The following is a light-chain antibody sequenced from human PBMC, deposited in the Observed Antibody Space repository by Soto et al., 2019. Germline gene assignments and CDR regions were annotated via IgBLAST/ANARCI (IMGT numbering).Light chain of an antibody. V-gene: IGKV1-8*01. J-gene: IGKJ4*01. Sequence: IQMTQSPSSLSASTGDRVTITCRASQGISSYLAWYQQKPGKAPKLLIYAASTLQSGVPSRFSGSGSGTDFTLTISCLQSEDFATYYCQQYYSYPQLTIGGGTKVDIK. CDR2: AAS. CDR1: QGISSY. CDR3: QQYYSYPQLT.